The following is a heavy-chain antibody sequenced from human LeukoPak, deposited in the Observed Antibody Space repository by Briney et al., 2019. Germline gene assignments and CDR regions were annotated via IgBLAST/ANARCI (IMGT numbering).Heavy chain of an antibody. V-gene: IGHV4-59*01. D-gene: IGHD3-22*01. CDR2: IYYSGST. Sequence: PSETLSLTCTVSGGSISSYYWSWIRQPPGKGLEWIGYIYYSGSTNYNPSLKSRVTISVDTSKNQFSLKRSSVTAADTAVYYCARARETYYYDSSGPLLFDYWGQGTLVTVSS. J-gene: IGHJ4*02. CDR1: GGSISSYY. CDR3: ARARETYYYDSSGPLLFDY.